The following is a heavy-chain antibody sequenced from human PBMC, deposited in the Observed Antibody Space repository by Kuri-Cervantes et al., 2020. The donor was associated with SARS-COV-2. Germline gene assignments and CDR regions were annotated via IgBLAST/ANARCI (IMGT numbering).Heavy chain of an antibody. V-gene: IGHV4-39*01. J-gene: IGHJ6*02. Sequence: GSLRLSCTFSDRPLRYSSSDSGSLRQPPGKGLGWIGSIYYSGSTYYNPSLKSRVTISVDTSKNQFSLKLSSVTAADTAVYYCARHYYDFLSGPFYGMDVWGQGTTVTVSS. CDR2: IYYSGST. CDR1: DRPLRYSSSD. CDR3: ARHYYDFLSGPFYGMDV. D-gene: IGHD3-3*01.